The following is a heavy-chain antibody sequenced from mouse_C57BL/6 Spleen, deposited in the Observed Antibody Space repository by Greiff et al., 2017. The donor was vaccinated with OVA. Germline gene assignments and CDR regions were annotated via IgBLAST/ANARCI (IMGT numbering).Heavy chain of an antibody. V-gene: IGHV5-4*03. CDR1: GFTFSSYA. D-gene: IGHD3-1*01. CDR2: ISDGGSYT. J-gene: IGHJ2*01. Sequence: EVKLVESGGGLVKPGGSLKLSCAASGFTFSSYAMSWVRQTPEKRLEWVATISDGGSYTYYPDNVKGRFTISRDNAKNHLYLQMSHLKSEDAAMYYCARGYPFDYWGQGTTLTVSS. CDR3: ARGYPFDY.